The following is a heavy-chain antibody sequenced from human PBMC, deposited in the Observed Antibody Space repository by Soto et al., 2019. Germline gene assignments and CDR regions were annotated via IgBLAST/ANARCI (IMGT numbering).Heavy chain of an antibody. V-gene: IGHV4-61*01. CDR2: IYYSGST. D-gene: IGHD5-18*01. CDR1: GGSVSSGRYY. Sequence: TPSLTCTVSGGSVSSGRYYWGWIRQPPGKGLEWIGYIYYSGSTNYNPSLKSRVTISVDTSKNQFSLKLSSVTAADTAVYYCARPLYSYGPMDVWGQGTTVTVSS. CDR3: ARPLYSYGPMDV. J-gene: IGHJ6*02.